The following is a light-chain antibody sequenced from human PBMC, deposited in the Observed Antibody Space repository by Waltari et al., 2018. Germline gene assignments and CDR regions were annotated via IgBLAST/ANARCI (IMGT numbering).Light chain of an antibody. CDR3: QQSYSTAIT. V-gene: IGKV1-39*01. CDR2: AAS. CDR1: KRISSY. J-gene: IGKJ5*01. Sequence: DIQMTQSPSSLSASVGDRVTITCRASKRISSYLNWYQQKPGKAPELLIYAASSLLSGVPSRFSGSGSGTDFTLTISSLQAEDFATYYCQQSYSTAITFGQGTRLEI.